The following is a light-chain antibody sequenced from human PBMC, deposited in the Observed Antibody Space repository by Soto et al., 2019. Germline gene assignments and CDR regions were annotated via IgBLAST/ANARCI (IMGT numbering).Light chain of an antibody. Sequence: QSALTQPASVSGSPGQSITISCTGTSGDVGSYDLVSWYQQPPGKAPKLMIYEVTKRPSGVSDRFSGSKSGNTASLTISGLQAEDEANYYCCSYVGSSTVIFGGGTKVTVL. CDR1: SGDVGSYDL. CDR2: EVT. CDR3: CSYVGSSTVI. V-gene: IGLV2-23*02. J-gene: IGLJ2*01.